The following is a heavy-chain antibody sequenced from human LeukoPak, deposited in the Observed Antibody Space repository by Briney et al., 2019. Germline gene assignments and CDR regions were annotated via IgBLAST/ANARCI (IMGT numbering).Heavy chain of an antibody. CDR1: GASISSYY. CDR3: ARLTEQWLGPRVTENWFDP. J-gene: IGHJ5*02. V-gene: IGHV4-4*09. Sequence: PSETLSLTCTVSGASISSYYWSWIRQAPGKGLEWLGYIYTSGSTNYNPSLKSRVTISVDTSKNQFSLKLSSVTAADTAVYYCARLTEQWLGPRVTENWFDPWGQGTLVTVSS. D-gene: IGHD6-19*01. CDR2: IYTSGST.